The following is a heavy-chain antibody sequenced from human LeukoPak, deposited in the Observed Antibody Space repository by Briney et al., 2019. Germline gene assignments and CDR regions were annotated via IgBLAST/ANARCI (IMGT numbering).Heavy chain of an antibody. V-gene: IGHV3-11*04. CDR2: ISYSGDTI. CDR1: EFTFSDYY. D-gene: IGHD3-22*01. CDR3: ARGTRWYYDSDAFDI. J-gene: IGHJ3*02. Sequence: KPGGSLRLSCAASEFTFSDYYMSWIRQAPGKGLEWVSYISYSGDTIYYADSVKGRFTISRDNAKNSLYLQMNSLRAEDTAVYYCARGTRWYYDSDAFDIWGQGTMVTVSS.